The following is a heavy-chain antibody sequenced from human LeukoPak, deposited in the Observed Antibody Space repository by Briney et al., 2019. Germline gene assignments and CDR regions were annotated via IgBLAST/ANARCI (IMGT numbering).Heavy chain of an antibody. V-gene: IGHV3-23*01. CDR3: AKDVGYYGSGTNPFDY. CDR1: GFTFSSYA. Sequence: GGSLRLSCAASGFTFSSYAMSWVRQAPGKGLEWVSAISGSGGSTYYADSVKGRFTISRDNSKNTLYLQMNSLRAEDTAVYYCAKDVGYYGSGTNPFDYWGQGTLVTVSS. D-gene: IGHD3-10*01. CDR2: ISGSGGST. J-gene: IGHJ4*02.